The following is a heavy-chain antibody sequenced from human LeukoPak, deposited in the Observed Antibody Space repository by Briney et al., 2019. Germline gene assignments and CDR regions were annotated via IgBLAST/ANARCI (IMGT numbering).Heavy chain of an antibody. CDR3: ARQNDFRLDY. J-gene: IGHJ4*02. V-gene: IGHV5-51*01. D-gene: IGHD3-3*01. CDR2: IYPGESDT. CDR1: GYTFSSYW. Sequence: GESLRISCKGSGYTFSSYWIGWVRQMPGKGLEWMGIIYPGESDTRYSPSLQGQVTISVDTTIGTAYLQWSSLKASDTAIYYCARQNDFRLDYWGQGTLVTVSS.